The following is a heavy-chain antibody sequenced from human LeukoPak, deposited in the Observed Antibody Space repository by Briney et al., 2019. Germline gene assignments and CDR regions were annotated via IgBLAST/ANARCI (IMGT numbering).Heavy chain of an antibody. V-gene: IGHV1-8*03. CDR1: GYTFTSYD. CDR3: ARAYSSSWYRDKDAFDI. CDR2: MNPNSGNT. J-gene: IGHJ3*02. D-gene: IGHD6-13*01. Sequence: ASVKVSCKASGYTFTSYDINWVRQATGQGLEWMGWMNPNSGNTGYAQKFQGRVTITRNTSISTAYMELSSLRSEDTAVYYCARAYSSSWYRDKDAFDIWGQGTMVTVSS.